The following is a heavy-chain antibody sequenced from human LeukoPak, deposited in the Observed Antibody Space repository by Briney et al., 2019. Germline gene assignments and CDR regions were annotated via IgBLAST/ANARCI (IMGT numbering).Heavy chain of an antibody. CDR2: IYSGGST. J-gene: IGHJ4*02. V-gene: IGHV3-53*01. CDR1: GFTVSSNY. D-gene: IGHD6-13*01. Sequence: GGSLRLSCAASGFTVSSNYMSWVRQAPGKGLEWVSVIYSGGSTYYADSVKGRFTISRDNSKNTLYLQMNSLRAEDTAVYYCARDSSWEYYFDYWGQGTLVTVSS. CDR3: ARDSSWEYYFDY.